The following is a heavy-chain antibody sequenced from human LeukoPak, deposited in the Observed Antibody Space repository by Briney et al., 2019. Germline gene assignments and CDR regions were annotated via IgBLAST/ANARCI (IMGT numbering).Heavy chain of an antibody. CDR3: ASATAWGLRARVDAFDI. J-gene: IGHJ3*02. V-gene: IGHV1-2*02. CDR2: INPNSGGT. D-gene: IGHD7-27*01. Sequence: ASVKVSCKASGYTFTGYYMRWVRQAPGQGLEWMGWINPNSGGTNYAQKFQGRVTMTRDTSISTAYMELSRLRSDDTAVYYCASATAWGLRARVDAFDIWGQGTMVTVSS. CDR1: GYTFTGYY.